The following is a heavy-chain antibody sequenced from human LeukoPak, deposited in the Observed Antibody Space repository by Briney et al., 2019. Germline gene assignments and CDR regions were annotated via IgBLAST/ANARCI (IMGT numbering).Heavy chain of an antibody. J-gene: IGHJ4*02. Sequence: ASVNVSCTPSVYTFDNYDINWVRQATGQGLEWMGWMNPNSGNTGYAQKFQGRVIMTTNISMSTAYMELRGLRYEDTAIYYCARGAPVAIFGPGYHEYFEYWGQGTVVAVSS. V-gene: IGHV1-8*01. CDR1: VYTFDNYD. CDR3: ARGAPVAIFGPGYHEYFEY. CDR2: MNPNSGNT. D-gene: IGHD3-3*01.